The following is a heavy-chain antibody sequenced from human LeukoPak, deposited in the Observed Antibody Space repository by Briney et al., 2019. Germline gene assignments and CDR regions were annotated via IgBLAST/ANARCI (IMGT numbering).Heavy chain of an antibody. J-gene: IGHJ4*02. CDR2: IYPGDSNT. CDR3: ARPQYGSADY. Sequence: GESLKISFKGSGYRFTSYWIGWVRQMPGKGLEWMGIIYPGDSNTKYSPSLQGQITISADKSISTAYLQWSSLKASDTAMYYCARPQYGSADYWGQGTLVTVSS. V-gene: IGHV5-51*01. CDR1: GYRFTSYW. D-gene: IGHD3-10*01.